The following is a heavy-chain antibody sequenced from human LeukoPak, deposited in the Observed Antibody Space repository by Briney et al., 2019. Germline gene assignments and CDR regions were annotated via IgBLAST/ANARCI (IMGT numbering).Heavy chain of an antibody. CDR1: GYSFTKYW. CDR2: IYPGDSDT. J-gene: IGHJ6*03. CDR3: ARHVVCSGGSCKGGDYYYYYYMDV. V-gene: IGHV5-51*01. D-gene: IGHD2-15*01. Sequence: GESLQISCKGSGYSFTKYWIGWVRQMPGKGLEWMGIIYPGDSDTRYSPSFQGQVTISADKSISTAYLQWSSLKASDTAMYYCARHVVCSGGSCKGGDYYYYYYMDVWGKGTTVTVSS.